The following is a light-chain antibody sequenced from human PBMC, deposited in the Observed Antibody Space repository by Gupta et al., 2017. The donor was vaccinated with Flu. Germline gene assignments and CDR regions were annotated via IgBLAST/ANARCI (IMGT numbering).Light chain of an antibody. Sequence: IQMTQSPLCLSASVGDRVTITCQASEDISNCLNWYQQKPGKAPKVLIHDASSLERGVPSRFSGSGSGTDFTLPISSLQPEDIATYYCQQFDDLPYTFGQGTKLDIK. CDR3: QQFDDLPYT. V-gene: IGKV1-33*01. CDR2: DAS. J-gene: IGKJ2*01. CDR1: EDISNC.